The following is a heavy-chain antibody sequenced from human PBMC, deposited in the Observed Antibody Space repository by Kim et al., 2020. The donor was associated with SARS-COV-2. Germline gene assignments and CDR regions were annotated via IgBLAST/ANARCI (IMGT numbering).Heavy chain of an antibody. CDR1: GFTLSSYS. D-gene: IGHD6-19*01. CDR2: ISRSSGTI. CDR3: ARDNIGVTDY. Sequence: GGSLRLSCAASGFTLSSYSMNWVRQAPGKGLEWVSYISRSSGTIYYADSVKGRFTISRDNAKNSLYLQMNSLRDEDTAVYYCARDNIGVTDYLGQGTLVTVSS. V-gene: IGHV3-48*02. J-gene: IGHJ4*02.